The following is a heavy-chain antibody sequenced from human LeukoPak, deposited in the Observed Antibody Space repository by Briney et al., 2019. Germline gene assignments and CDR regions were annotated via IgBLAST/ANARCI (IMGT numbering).Heavy chain of an antibody. J-gene: IGHJ3*01. CDR3: ARGPDGSGTNAFDV. Sequence: GGSLRLSCAASGFTFSSYSMNWVRQAPGKGLEWVSYISGGSSIMYYADSVKGRFTISRDNAKNSLYLQMNSLRDADTAVYYCARGPDGSGTNAFDVWGQGTMVTVSS. CDR1: GFTFSSYS. V-gene: IGHV3-48*02. D-gene: IGHD3-10*01. CDR2: ISGGSSIM.